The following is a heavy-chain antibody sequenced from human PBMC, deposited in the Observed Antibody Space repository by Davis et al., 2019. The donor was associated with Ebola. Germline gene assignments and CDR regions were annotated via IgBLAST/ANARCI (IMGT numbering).Heavy chain of an antibody. CDR2: IHTYTGKP. J-gene: IGHJ4*02. D-gene: IGHD6-19*01. Sequence: AASVKVSCKTSGGTFTNYAVNWVRQAPGQGLEWMGWIHTYTGKPTYAPGFTGRFVFSLDTSVNTAYLEISSLKAEDTAVYYCARDMGGWYITLDYWGPGTLVTVSS. V-gene: IGHV7-4-1*02. CDR1: GGTFTNYA. CDR3: ARDMGGWYITLDY.